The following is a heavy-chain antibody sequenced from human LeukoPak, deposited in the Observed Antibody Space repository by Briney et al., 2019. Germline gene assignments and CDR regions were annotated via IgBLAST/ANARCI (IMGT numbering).Heavy chain of an antibody. J-gene: IGHJ4*02. Sequence: PSQTLSLTCTVSGASISSGGYYWSWLRQHPAKGLEWIGYIYYTGSTYYNPSLKSRVTMSVDTSKNQFSLTLSSVTAADTGVYYCANHCSGGTCYRYYFDHWGQETLVTVSA. CDR1: GASISSGGYY. CDR3: ANHCSGGTCYRYYFDH. CDR2: IYYTGST. D-gene: IGHD2-15*01. V-gene: IGHV4-31*03.